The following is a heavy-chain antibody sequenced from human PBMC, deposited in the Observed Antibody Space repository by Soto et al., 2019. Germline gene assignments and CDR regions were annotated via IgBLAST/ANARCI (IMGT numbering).Heavy chain of an antibody. D-gene: IGHD3-16*02. CDR1: GGSFSSYY. V-gene: IGHV4-4*07. Sequence: QAQLQESGPGLVKPSETLSLTCSVSGGSFSSYYWTWIRQPAGKGLEWIGRIYTNGNTNYNPSLNSRVTMSADTSKNQFSLRLRSVTAADTAVYYCARGVRDGYYGMDVWGPGATVTVSS. CDR3: ARGVRDGYYGMDV. J-gene: IGHJ6*02. CDR2: IYTNGNT.